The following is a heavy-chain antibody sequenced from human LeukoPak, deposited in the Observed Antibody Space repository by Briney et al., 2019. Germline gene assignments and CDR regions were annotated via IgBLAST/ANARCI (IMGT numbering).Heavy chain of an antibody. D-gene: IGHD3-10*01. Sequence: GGSLRLSCAASGFTFDDYGMSGVRQAPGKGREWVSGINWNGGSTGYAGSVKGRFTISRDNAKNSLYLQMNSLRAEDTALYYCARGGWTKGYFDYWGQGTLVTVSS. CDR1: GFTFDDYG. J-gene: IGHJ4*02. CDR2: INWNGGST. V-gene: IGHV3-20*04. CDR3: ARGGWTKGYFDY.